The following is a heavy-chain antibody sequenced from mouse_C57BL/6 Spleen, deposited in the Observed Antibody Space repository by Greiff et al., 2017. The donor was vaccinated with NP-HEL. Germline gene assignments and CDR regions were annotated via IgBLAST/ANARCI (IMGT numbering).Heavy chain of an antibody. V-gene: IGHV7-3*01. CDR2: IRNKANGYTT. CDR3: ARLTTVVARYAMDY. CDR1: GFTFTDYY. J-gene: IGHJ4*01. Sequence: EVMLVESGGGLVQPGGSLSLSCAASGFTFTDYYMSWVRQPPGKALEWLGFIRNKANGYTTEYSASVKGRFTISRDNSQSILYLQMNALRAEDSATYYCARLTTVVARYAMDYWGQGTSVTVSS. D-gene: IGHD1-1*01.